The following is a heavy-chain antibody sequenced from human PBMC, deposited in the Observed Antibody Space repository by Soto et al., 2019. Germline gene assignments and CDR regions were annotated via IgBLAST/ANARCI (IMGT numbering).Heavy chain of an antibody. CDR2: FYPRDSDA. D-gene: IGHD3-10*01. CDR3: ARDQLGELLYYGMDV. Sequence: DPLPISGGGSGDSFTTYWGALVRQMRGKGLEWMGIFYPRDSDATYSPSFQGQVTISGDKSISTAYMELSSLRSEDTAVYYCARDQLGELLYYGMDVWGQGTTVTVSS. J-gene: IGHJ6*02. CDR1: GDSFTTYW. V-gene: IGHV5-51*01.